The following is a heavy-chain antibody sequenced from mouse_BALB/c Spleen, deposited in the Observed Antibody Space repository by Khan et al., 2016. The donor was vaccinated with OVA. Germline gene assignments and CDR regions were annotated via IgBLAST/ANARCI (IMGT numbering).Heavy chain of an antibody. Sequence: QVRLQQSGAELVRPGVSVKISCKGSGYTFTDLAIHWVKQSHSKSLEWIGVISTYYGDPTYNQKFKDKATMTVDKSSSTAYMELGRLTSEDSAIYYCTRGSGKFRFAYWGQGTLVTVSA. CDR2: ISTYYGDP. J-gene: IGHJ3*01. V-gene: IGHV1S137*01. CDR1: GYTFTDLA. CDR3: TRGSGKFRFAY. D-gene: IGHD1-3*01.